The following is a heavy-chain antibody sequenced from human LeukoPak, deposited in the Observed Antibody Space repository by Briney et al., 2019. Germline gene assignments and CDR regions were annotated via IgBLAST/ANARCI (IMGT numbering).Heavy chain of an antibody. J-gene: IGHJ4*02. CDR2: ISAYNGNT. Sequence: GASVKVSCKASGYTFTSYGISWVRQAPGQGLEWMGWISAYNGNTNYAQKLQGRVTMTTDTSTSTAYMELRSLRSDDTAVYYCARVYYDILTGYSNVPHFDYWGQGTLVTVSS. CDR3: ARVYYDILTGYSNVPHFDY. CDR1: GYTFTSYG. V-gene: IGHV1-18*01. D-gene: IGHD3-9*01.